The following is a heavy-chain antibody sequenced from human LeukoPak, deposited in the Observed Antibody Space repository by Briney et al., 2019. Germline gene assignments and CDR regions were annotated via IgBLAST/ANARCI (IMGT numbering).Heavy chain of an antibody. V-gene: IGHV1-18*01. J-gene: IGHJ4*02. D-gene: IGHD3-22*01. CDR1: GYTFTNYG. CDR2: ISADNGNP. CDR3: ARDLRTYYYDISGSSLFDY. Sequence: ASVKVSCKASGYTFTNYGVSWVRQAPGQGLEWMGWISADNGNPNYAQKLQGRVTITTDTSTSTTYTELRSLRSDDTAVYYCARDLRTYYYDISGSSLFDYWGQGTLVTVSS.